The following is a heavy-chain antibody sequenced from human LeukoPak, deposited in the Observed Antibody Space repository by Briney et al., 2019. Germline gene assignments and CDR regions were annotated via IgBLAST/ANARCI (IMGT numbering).Heavy chain of an antibody. CDR3: ARTRGKQQLADY. D-gene: IGHD6-13*01. CDR2: ISAYNGNT. CDR1: GYTFTSYG. V-gene: IGHV1-18*01. J-gene: IGHJ4*02. Sequence: GASVKVSCKASGYTFTSYGISWVRQAPGQGLEWMGWISAYNGNTNYAQKLQGRVTMTRNTSISTAYMELSSLRSEDTAVYYCARTRGKQQLADYWGQGTLVTVSS.